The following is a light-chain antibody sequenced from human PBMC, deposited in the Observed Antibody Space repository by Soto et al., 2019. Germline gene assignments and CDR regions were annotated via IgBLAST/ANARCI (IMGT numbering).Light chain of an antibody. CDR3: QQYGSSGT. Sequence: EIVLTQSPGTLSLSRGEGATVSCRASQSVSNNYLAWYQQKPGQAPRLLIYGASNRATGIPDRFSGSGSGTDFTLTISRLEPEDFAVYYCQQYGSSGTFGQGTKVDIK. J-gene: IGKJ1*01. V-gene: IGKV3-20*01. CDR2: GAS. CDR1: QSVSNNY.